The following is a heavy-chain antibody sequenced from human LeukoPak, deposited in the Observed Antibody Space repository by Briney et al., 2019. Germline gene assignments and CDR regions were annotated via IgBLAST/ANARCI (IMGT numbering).Heavy chain of an antibody. D-gene: IGHD7-27*01. CDR2: ISTSGGRT. CDR3: AKHWAH. J-gene: IGHJ4*02. V-gene: IGHV3-23*01. Sequence: GGSLRLSCAASGFTFTSYDMRWVRQAPGKGLEWVSTISTSGGRTYYADSVKGRFTISRDNPKSTLHLQMNSPRVEDTAVYYCAKHWAHWGQGTLVTVSS. CDR1: GFTFTSYD.